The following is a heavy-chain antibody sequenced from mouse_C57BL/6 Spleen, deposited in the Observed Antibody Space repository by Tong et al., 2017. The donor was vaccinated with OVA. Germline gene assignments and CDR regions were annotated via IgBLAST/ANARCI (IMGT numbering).Heavy chain of an antibody. CDR2: ISSGRSTN. V-gene: IGHV5-17*01. Sequence: EVQLQESGGGLVKPGGTLNLSCAASGFTFTDYGMHWVRQPPGKGLEWVAYISSGRSTNYYADTVKGRFIISRDNAKNTLFLQMTRQRAEDTAMYYCARQGPTGAAYWGQGTTLTVSS. J-gene: IGHJ2*01. CDR1: GFTFTDYG. CDR3: ARQGPTGAAY. D-gene: IGHD1-1*01.